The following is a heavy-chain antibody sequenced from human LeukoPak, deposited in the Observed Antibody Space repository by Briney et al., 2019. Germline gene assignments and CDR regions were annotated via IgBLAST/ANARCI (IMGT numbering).Heavy chain of an antibody. CDR3: AKSPRFLEWLCPRDECYFDY. V-gene: IGHV4-4*07. D-gene: IGHD3-3*01. Sequence: SETLSLTCTVSGDSISHSYWNWIRQPAGKGLEWIGRIYSSGTTNYNPSLKSRVTLSVDTSRKQFSLRLSSATAADTAVYYCAKSPRFLEWLCPRDECYFDYWGQGTLVTVSS. CDR2: IYSSGTT. CDR1: GDSISHSY. J-gene: IGHJ4*02.